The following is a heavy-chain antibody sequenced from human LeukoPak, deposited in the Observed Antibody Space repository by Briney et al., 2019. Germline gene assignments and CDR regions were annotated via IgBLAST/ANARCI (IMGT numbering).Heavy chain of an antibody. CDR2: IRHDGNNK. Sequence: GGSLRLSCAASGFVFGSYGMHWVRQAPGKGLEWVTFIRHDGNNKYYAYTVKGRFTISRDNSKKTLYLQMDSLRFEETAVYYCAKLKAVTGTTPANWGEGTLVIVSP. CDR1: GFVFGSYG. J-gene: IGHJ4*02. D-gene: IGHD1-20*01. CDR3: AKLKAVTGTTPAN. V-gene: IGHV3-30*02.